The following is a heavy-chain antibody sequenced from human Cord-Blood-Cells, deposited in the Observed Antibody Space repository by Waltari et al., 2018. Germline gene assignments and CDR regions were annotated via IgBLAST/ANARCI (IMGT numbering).Heavy chain of an antibody. V-gene: IGHV7-4-1*02. CDR2: INTNAGNP. J-gene: IGHJ6*02. CDR1: GYTFTSYA. Sequence: QVQLVQSGSELKKPGASVKVSCMASGYTFTSYAMNWVRQATGHGLEWMGWINTNAGNPTYAQGFTGRFVFSLDTSVSTAYLQISSLKAEDTAVYYCARELWFGELLVYYYGMDVWGQGTTVTVSS. CDR3: ARELWFGELLVYYYGMDV. D-gene: IGHD3-10*01.